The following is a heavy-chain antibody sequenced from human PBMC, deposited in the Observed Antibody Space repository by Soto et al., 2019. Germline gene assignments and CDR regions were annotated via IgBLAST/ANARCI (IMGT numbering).Heavy chain of an antibody. J-gene: IGHJ6*02. CDR3: ARDQRYYGSGSYYTYYYYGMDV. V-gene: IGHV4-59*01. CDR1: GGPISSYY. D-gene: IGHD3-10*01. CDR2: IYYSGST. Sequence: SETLSLTCTVSGGPISSYYWSWIRQPPGKGLEWIGYIYYSGSTNYNPSLKSRVTISVDTSKNQFSLKLSSVTAADTAVYYCARDQRYYGSGSYYTYYYYGMDVWGQGTTVTVSS.